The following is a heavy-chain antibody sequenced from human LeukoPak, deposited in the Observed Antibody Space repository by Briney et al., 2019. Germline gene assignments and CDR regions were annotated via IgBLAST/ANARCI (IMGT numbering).Heavy chain of an antibody. CDR2: IRDDGSTR. D-gene: IGHD3-16*01. CDR1: GFTFSSYG. CDR3: AKVPHSWGLFDS. Sequence: GGSLRLSCAASGFTFSSYGMHWVRQAPGKGLEWVAFIRDDGSTRYYAESVKGRFTVSRDNSKNTLYLQMDSLRTEDTAVYYCAKVPHSWGLFDSWGQGTLVTVSS. V-gene: IGHV3-30*02. J-gene: IGHJ4*02.